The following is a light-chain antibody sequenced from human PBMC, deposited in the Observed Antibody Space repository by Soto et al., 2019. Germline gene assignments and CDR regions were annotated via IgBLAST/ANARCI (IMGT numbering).Light chain of an antibody. CDR3: QKYSSAPQT. Sequence: DIQMTQSPSSLSASVGDRVTITCRASQGISNYLAWYQQKPVEVPNLLIYGASTLQSGVPSRFGGSVSGTDFTLTISSLQPEDVATYYCQKYSSAPQTFGQGTKV. V-gene: IGKV1-27*01. J-gene: IGKJ1*01. CDR2: GAS. CDR1: QGISNY.